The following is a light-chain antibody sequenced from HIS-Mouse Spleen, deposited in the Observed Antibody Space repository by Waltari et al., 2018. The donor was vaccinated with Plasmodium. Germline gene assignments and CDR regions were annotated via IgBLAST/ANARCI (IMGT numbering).Light chain of an antibody. V-gene: IGLV5-37*01. CDR2: YYSDSDN. Sequence: QPVLTQPPSSSASPGESARLTCTLPSDINVGSYNLYLYQQKPGSPPTYLLYYYSDSDNGQGSGVPSRFSGSKDASANTGILLISGLQSEDEADYYCMIWPSNASGVFGGGTKLTVL. J-gene: IGLJ3*02. CDR3: MIWPSNASGV. CDR1: SDINVGSYN.